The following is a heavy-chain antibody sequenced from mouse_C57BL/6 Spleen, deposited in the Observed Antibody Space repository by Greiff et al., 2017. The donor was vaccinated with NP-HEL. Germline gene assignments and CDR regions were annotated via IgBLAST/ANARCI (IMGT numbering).Heavy chain of an antibody. Sequence: VQLQQSGAELVKPGASVKISCKASGYAFSSYWMNWVKQRPGKGLEWIGQIYPGDGDTNYNGKFKGKATLTADKSSSTAYMQLSSLTSEDSAVYFSASGPIYYDYDGVAYWGQGTLVTVSA. CDR1: GYAFSSYW. CDR2: IYPGDGDT. CDR3: ASGPIYYDYDGVAY. J-gene: IGHJ3*01. D-gene: IGHD2-4*01. V-gene: IGHV1-80*01.